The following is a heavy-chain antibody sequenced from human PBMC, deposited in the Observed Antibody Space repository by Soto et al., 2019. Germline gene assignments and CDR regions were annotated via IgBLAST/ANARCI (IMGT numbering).Heavy chain of an antibody. CDR1: GFTFSSYW. Sequence: EVQLVESGGGLVQPGGSLRLSCAASGFTFSSYWMSWVRQAPGKGLEWVANIKQDGSEKYYVDSVKGRFTISRDNAKNSLYLQMNSLRAEDTAVYYCARDSLVDIGGYDVRVGAFDIWGQGTMVTVSS. J-gene: IGHJ3*02. V-gene: IGHV3-7*01. CDR2: IKQDGSEK. CDR3: ARDSLVDIGGYDVRVGAFDI. D-gene: IGHD5-12*01.